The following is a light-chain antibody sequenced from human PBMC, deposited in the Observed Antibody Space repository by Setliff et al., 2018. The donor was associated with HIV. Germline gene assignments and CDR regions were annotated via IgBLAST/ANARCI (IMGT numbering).Light chain of an antibody. CDR2: DVK. Sequence: QSVLTQPASVSGSPGQSITISCTGTSSGAGGYNYVSWYQQHPDKAPKLMIYDVKNRPSGVSDRFSGSKSGNTASLTISGHQAEDEADYYCCSYAGSGPVFGAGTKVTVL. V-gene: IGLV2-23*02. CDR1: SSGAGGYNY. CDR3: CSYAGSGPV. J-gene: IGLJ1*01.